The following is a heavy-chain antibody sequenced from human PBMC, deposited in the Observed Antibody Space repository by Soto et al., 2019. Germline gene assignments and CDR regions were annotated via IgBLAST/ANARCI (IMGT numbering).Heavy chain of an antibody. CDR2: IYSSGST. V-gene: IGHV4-59*01. CDR3: ARLPKYSYGRVHPLYYFDY. CDR1: GGSISSYY. D-gene: IGHD5-18*01. Sequence: PSETLSLTCTVSGGSISSYYWSWIRQPPGKGLEWIGYIYSSGSTNYNLSLKSRVTISVDTSKNQFSLKLNSVTAADTAVYYCARLPKYSYGRVHPLYYFDYWGQGTLVTVSS. J-gene: IGHJ4*02.